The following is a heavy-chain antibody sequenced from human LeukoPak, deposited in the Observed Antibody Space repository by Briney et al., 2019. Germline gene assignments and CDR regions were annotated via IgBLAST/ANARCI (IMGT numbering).Heavy chain of an antibody. CDR2: IKQDGNEK. J-gene: IGHJ4*02. CDR1: GFTIDIYW. Sequence: GGSLRLSCAASGFTIDIYWMTWVRQAPGKGLEWLANIKQDGNEKYYVDSVKGRFTISRDNAKNSLFLQMNSLRAEDTAVYYCARDLVAFDYWGQGTLVTVSS. CDR3: ARDLVAFDY. D-gene: IGHD2-15*01. V-gene: IGHV3-7*01.